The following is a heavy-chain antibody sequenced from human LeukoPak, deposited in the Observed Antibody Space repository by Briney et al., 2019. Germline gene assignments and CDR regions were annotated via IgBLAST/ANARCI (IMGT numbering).Heavy chain of an antibody. D-gene: IGHD4-17*01. CDR1: GFTFSSYA. CDR2: ISGSGGST. CDR3: AKDGGSYGDYGCFDY. V-gene: IGHV3-23*01. Sequence: PGGSLRLSCAASGFTFSSYAMSWVRQAPGKGLEWVSAISGSGGSTYYADSVKGRFTISRDSSKNTLYLQMNSLRADDTAVYYCAKDGGSYGDYGCFDYWGQGTLVTVSS. J-gene: IGHJ4*02.